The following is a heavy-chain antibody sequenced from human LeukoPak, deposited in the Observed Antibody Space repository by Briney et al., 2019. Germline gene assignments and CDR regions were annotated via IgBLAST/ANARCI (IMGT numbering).Heavy chain of an antibody. CDR1: GGSFNNYY. CDR2: INYSGST. J-gene: IGHJ4*02. D-gene: IGHD3-22*01. Sequence: SETLSLTCAIYGGSFNNYYWSWIRQPPGKGLEWIGEINYSGSTNYNPSLKSRVTISVDTSKNQFSLKLSSVTAADTAVYYCARGYYDSSGYYPIPFDYWGQGTLVTVSS. CDR3: ARGYYDSSGYYPIPFDY. V-gene: IGHV4-34*01.